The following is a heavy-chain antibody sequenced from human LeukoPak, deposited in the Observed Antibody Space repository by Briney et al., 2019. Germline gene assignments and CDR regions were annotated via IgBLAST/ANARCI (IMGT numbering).Heavy chain of an antibody. V-gene: IGHV3-7*01. Sequence: PGGSLRLSCAASGFTFSSHWMSWVRQAPGKGLEWVANIKQDGSEKYYVDSVKGRFTISRDNAKKSLYLQMNSLRAEDTAVYYCARDDGWITEKWYFDFWGQGTLVTVSS. D-gene: IGHD5-12*01. J-gene: IGHJ4*02. CDR3: ARDDGWITEKWYFDF. CDR1: GFTFSSHW. CDR2: IKQDGSEK.